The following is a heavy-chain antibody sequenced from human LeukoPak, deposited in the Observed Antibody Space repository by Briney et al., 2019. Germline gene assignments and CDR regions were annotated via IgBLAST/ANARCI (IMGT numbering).Heavy chain of an antibody. Sequence: SVKVSCEVSVYTPSVCYMHCVPDPRGQGRECRGWITTKSGGTNYAQKVQGRVTMTRDTSISTAYMELSRLRSDDTAVYYCARARYCSSTSCPYYYYYGMDVWGQGTTVTVSS. D-gene: IGHD2-2*01. CDR1: VYTPSVCY. CDR2: ITTKSGGT. CDR3: ARARYCSSTSCPYYYYYGMDV. V-gene: IGHV1-2*02. J-gene: IGHJ6*02.